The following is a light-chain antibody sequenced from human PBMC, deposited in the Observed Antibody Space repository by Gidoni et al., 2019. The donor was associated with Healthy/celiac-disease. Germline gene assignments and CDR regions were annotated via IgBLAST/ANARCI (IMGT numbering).Light chain of an antibody. Sequence: QSSLTQPASESGSPAQAITISCTGTSSDVGSYNLVSWYQQHPGKAPKLMIYEGSKRPSGVSNRFSGSKAGNTASLTISGLQAEDEADYYCCSYAGSSTWVFGGGTKLTVL. CDR1: SSDVGSYNL. CDR2: EGS. V-gene: IGLV2-23*01. J-gene: IGLJ3*02. CDR3: CSYAGSSTWV.